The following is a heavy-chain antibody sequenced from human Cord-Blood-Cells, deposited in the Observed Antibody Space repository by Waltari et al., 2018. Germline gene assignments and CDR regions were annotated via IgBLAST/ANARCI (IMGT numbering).Heavy chain of an antibody. J-gene: IGHJ4*02. CDR2: INHREST. CDR3: ARGQRLGMGEVY. V-gene: IGHV4-34*01. CDR1: GGSFSGYY. D-gene: IGHD3-16*01. Sequence: QVQLQQWGAGLLKPSETLSLTCAVYGGSFSGYYWSWIRQPPGKGLGGIGEINHRESTNYNPSLKSRYTISVDTSKNQFSLKLSSVTAADTAVYYCARGQRLGMGEVYWGQGTLVTVSS.